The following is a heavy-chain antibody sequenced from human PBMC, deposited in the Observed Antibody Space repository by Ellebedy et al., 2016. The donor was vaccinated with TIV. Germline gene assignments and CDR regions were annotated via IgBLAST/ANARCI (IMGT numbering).Heavy chain of an antibody. V-gene: IGHV3-9*01. D-gene: IGHD6-13*01. CDR1: GFPFDDYA. CDR3: AKDSGVYSTSWYPKAFDN. J-gene: IGHJ3*02. CDR2: ISWNSGSI. Sequence: SLKISCAASGFPFDDYAMYWVRQAPGKGLEWVSGISWNSGSIAYADSVRGRFTISRDNAKNSLYLQMNRLRAEDTALYYCAKDSGVYSTSWYPKAFDNWGQGTMVTVSS.